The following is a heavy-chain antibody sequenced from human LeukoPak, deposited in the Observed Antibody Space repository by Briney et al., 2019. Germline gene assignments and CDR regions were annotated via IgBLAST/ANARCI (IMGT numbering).Heavy chain of an antibody. CDR2: ISSISSYI. V-gene: IGHV3-21*01. CDR3: ARAQLYSSSWYRYFDC. CDR1: GFTFSSYS. Sequence: GGSLRLSCAASGFTFSSYSMNWVRQAPGKGLEWVSSISSISSYIYYADSVKGRFTISRDKAKNSLYLQMNSLRAEDTAVYYCARAQLYSSSWYRYFDCWGQGTLVTVSS. D-gene: IGHD6-13*01. J-gene: IGHJ4*02.